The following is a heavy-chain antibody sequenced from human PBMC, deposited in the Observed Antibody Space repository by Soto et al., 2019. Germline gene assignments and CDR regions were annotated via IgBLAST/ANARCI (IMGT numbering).Heavy chain of an antibody. J-gene: IGHJ6*01. V-gene: IGHV3-23*01. CDR3: LRFLEWLCQGYGMDV. CDR2: ISGSGGST. D-gene: IGHD3-3*01. CDR1: GFPYNNYA. Sequence: GGSLILSCATPGFPYNNYAMRWVHQAPGKGLEWVSAISGSGGSTYYADSVKGRFTISRDNSKNTLYLQMNILRAEDTAVYYCLRFLEWLCQGYGMDVWGQG.